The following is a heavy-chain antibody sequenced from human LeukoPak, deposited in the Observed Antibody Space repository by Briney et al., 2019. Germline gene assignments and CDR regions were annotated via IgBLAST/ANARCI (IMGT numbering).Heavy chain of an antibody. J-gene: IGHJ4*02. D-gene: IGHD6-19*01. CDR2: IYTSGST. CDR1: GGSISSGSYY. Sequence: PSQTLSLTCTVSGGSISSGSYYWSWIRQPAGKGLEWIGRIYTSGSTNYNPSLKSRVTISVDTSKNQFSLKLSSVTAADTAVYYCARGAVAGTLGYCGQGTLVTVSS. V-gene: IGHV4-61*02. CDR3: ARGAVAGTLGY.